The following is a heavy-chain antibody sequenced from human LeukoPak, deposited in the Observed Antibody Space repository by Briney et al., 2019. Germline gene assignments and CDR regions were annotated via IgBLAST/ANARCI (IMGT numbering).Heavy chain of an antibody. CDR1: GFTISTYG. CDR3: AKDQKPDSGYDIDY. J-gene: IGHJ4*02. D-gene: IGHD5-12*01. CDR2: IFGSGDST. Sequence: GGSLRLSCAASGFTISTYGMNWVRQAPRKGLEWVSVIFGSGDSTYYADSVKSRFTISRDKSKSTLYLQMHSLRAEDTAVYYCAKDQKPDSGYDIDYWGQGTLVTVSS. V-gene: IGHV3-23*01.